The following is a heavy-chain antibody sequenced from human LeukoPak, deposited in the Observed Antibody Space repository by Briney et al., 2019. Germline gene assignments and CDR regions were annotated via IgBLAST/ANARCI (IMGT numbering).Heavy chain of an antibody. CDR3: ARKSPFSNSGTNFDY. V-gene: IGHV3-23*01. J-gene: IGHJ4*02. CDR2: ISGSGGST. Sequence: GSLRLSCAASGFTFSSYAMSWVRQGPGKGLEWVSGISGSGGSTYYADSVKGRFTISRDNSKNTLYLQMNSLRAEDTAVYYCARKSPFSNSGTNFDYWGEGTLVTVFS. D-gene: IGHD3-10*01. CDR1: GFTFSSYA.